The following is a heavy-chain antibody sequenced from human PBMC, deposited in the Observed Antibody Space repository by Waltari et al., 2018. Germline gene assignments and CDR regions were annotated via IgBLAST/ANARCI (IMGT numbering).Heavy chain of an antibody. J-gene: IGHJ4*02. V-gene: IGHV1-69*05. CDR3: ASQAYYYDSSGYSFDY. Sequence: QVQLVQSGAEVKKPGSSVKVSCKASGGTFSSYAISWVRQAPGQGLEWMGGIIPIFGTANYAQKFQGRVTITTDESTSTAYMELSSLRSEDTAVYYCASQAYYYDSSGYSFDYWGQGTLVIVSS. D-gene: IGHD3-22*01. CDR2: IIPIFGTA. CDR1: GGTFSSYA.